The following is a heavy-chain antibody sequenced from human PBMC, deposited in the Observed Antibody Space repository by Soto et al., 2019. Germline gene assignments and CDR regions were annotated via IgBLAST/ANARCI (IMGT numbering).Heavy chain of an antibody. V-gene: IGHV3-21*01. CDR2: ISSSSSYI. J-gene: IGHJ5*02. CDR3: ARAPPRYCSGGSCYVWFDP. Sequence: GGSLRLSCAASGFTFSSYSMNWVRQAPGKGLEWVSSISSSSSYIYYADSVKGRFTITRANAKNSLYLQMNSLRAEDTAVYYCARAPPRYCSGGSCYVWFDPWGQGTLVTVSS. CDR1: GFTFSSYS. D-gene: IGHD2-15*01.